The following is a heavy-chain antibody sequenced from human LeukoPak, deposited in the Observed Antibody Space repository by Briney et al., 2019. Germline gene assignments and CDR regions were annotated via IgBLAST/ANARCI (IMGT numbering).Heavy chain of an antibody. D-gene: IGHD6-19*01. CDR1: GFTFDDYG. CDR3: ARPVSGSSGWYYNY. Sequence: PGGSLRLSCAASGFTFDDYGMSWVRQAPGKGLEWIGEINHSGSTNYNPSLKSRVTISVDTSKNQFSLKLSSVTAADTAVYYCARPVSGSSGWYYNYWGQGTLVTVSS. J-gene: IGHJ4*02. CDR2: INHSGST. V-gene: IGHV4-34*01.